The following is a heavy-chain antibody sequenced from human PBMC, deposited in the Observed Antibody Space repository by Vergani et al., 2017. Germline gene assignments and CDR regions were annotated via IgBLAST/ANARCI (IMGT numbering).Heavy chain of an antibody. CDR1: GFTFDDYA. J-gene: IGHJ5*02. CDR3: AKSYQGTTEHNWFDP. V-gene: IGHV3-9*01. D-gene: IGHD4-11*01. CDR2: ISWNSGSI. Sequence: EVQLVESGGGLVQPGRSLRLSCAASGFTFDDYAMHWVRQAPGKGLEWVSGISWNSGSIGYADAVKGRFTISRDNAKNSLYLQMNRLRAEDTALYYCAKSYQGTTEHNWFDPWGQGTLVTVSS.